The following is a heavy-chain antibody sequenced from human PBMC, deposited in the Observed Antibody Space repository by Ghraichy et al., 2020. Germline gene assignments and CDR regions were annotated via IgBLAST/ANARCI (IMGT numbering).Heavy chain of an antibody. J-gene: IGHJ4*02. CDR1: GFTFSSYW. Sequence: GGSLRLSCAASGFTFSSYWMHWVRQAPGKGLVWVSRINSDGSSTSYADSVKGRFTISRDNAKNTLYLQMNSLRAEDTAVYYCARVSQKFGAVVTPLDYWGQGTLVTVSS. D-gene: IGHD4-23*01. V-gene: IGHV3-74*01. CDR3: ARVSQKFGAVVTPLDY. CDR2: INSDGSST.